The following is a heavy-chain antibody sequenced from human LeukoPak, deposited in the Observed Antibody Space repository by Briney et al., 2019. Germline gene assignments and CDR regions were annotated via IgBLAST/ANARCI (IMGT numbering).Heavy chain of an antibody. CDR1: GGTFSSYA. J-gene: IGHJ5*02. CDR2: IIPIFGTA. V-gene: IGHV1-69*05. Sequence: ASVKVSCKASGGTFSSYAISWVRQAPGQGLEWMGGIIPIFGTANYAQKFQGGVTITTDESTSTAYMELSSLRSEDTAVYYCASQPAYCGGDCYWGNWFDPWGQGTLVTVSS. CDR3: ASQPAYCGGDCYWGNWFDP. D-gene: IGHD2-21*02.